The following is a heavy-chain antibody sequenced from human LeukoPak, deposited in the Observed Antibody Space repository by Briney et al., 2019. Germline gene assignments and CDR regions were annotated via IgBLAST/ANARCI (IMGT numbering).Heavy chain of an antibody. V-gene: IGHV4-30-4*08. CDR3: ARERAPIVVVPAARDFDY. Sequence: SQTLSLTCTVSGGSISRGDYYWSWIRQPPGKGLEWIGYIYYSGSTYYNPSLKSRVTISVDTSKNQFSLKLSSVTAADTAVYYCARERAPIVVVPAARDFDYWGQGTLVTVSS. CDR1: GGSISRGDYY. J-gene: IGHJ4*02. CDR2: IYYSGST. D-gene: IGHD2-2*01.